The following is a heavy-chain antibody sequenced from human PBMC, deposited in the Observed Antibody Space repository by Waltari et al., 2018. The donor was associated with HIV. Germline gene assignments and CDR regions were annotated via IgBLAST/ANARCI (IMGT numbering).Heavy chain of an antibody. J-gene: IGHJ6*02. CDR2: INAYSHNR. CDR3: ARVRGAKWPASYYGMDV. Sequence: HDHLLQSGHEAKTPGARLQTSCQASGSEFRSYGVNWVRRTPGQGFEWLGWINAYSHNRNYTEGRITLTTNTSSNTATLELRSLRPDDTGTYYCARVRGAKWPASYYGMDVWGQGTAVSVSS. CDR1: GSEFRSYG. V-gene: IGHV1-18*01. D-gene: IGHD5-12*01.